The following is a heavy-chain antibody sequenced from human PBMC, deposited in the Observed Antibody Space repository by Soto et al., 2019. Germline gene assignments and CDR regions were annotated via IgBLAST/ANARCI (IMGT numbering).Heavy chain of an antibody. J-gene: IGHJ3*02. Sequence: QVQLVQSGAEVKKPGSSVKVSCKASGGTFSSYAISWVRQAPGQGLEWMGGIIPIFGTANYAQKFQGRVTITADESTSTAYMELSSLRSEDTAVYYCARLVGATFPARHDAFDIWGRGTMVXVXS. D-gene: IGHD1-26*01. CDR1: GGTFSSYA. V-gene: IGHV1-69*01. CDR3: ARLVGATFPARHDAFDI. CDR2: IIPIFGTA.